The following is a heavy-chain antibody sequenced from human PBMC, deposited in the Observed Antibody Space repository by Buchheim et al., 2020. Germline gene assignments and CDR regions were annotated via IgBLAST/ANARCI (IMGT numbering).Heavy chain of an antibody. D-gene: IGHD3-3*01. J-gene: IGHJ6*02. CDR2: ISYDGSNK. CDR3: AKDSGGFRFLEWLYPITEYGMDV. CDR1: GFTFSSYG. V-gene: IGHV3-30*18. Sequence: QVQLVESGGGVVQPGRSLRLSCAASGFTFSSYGMHWVRQAPGKGLEWVAVISYDGSNKYYADSVKGRFTISRDNSKNTLYLQMNSLRAEDTAVYYCAKDSGGFRFLEWLYPITEYGMDVWGQGTT.